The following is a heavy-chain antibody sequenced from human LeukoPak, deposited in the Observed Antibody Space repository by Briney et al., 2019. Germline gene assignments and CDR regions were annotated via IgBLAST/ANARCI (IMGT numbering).Heavy chain of an antibody. CDR1: EYSFTGYF. D-gene: IGHD3-10*01. CDR3: ARFAVVITNDY. CDR2: INPDSGGT. Sequence: ASVKVSCKASEYSFTGYFMHWVRQAPGQGLEWMGWINPDSGGTKYAQKFQGRVTMTRDTSTSTAYMELSGLTSDDTAVYYCARFAVVITNDYWGQGTLVTASS. J-gene: IGHJ4*02. V-gene: IGHV1-2*02.